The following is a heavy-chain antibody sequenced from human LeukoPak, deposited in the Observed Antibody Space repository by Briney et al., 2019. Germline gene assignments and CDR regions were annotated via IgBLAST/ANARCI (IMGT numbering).Heavy chain of an antibody. D-gene: IGHD3-16*01. CDR3: ARQGRGGYWYFDL. J-gene: IGHJ2*01. V-gene: IGHV1-46*01. CDR1: GYTFTSYA. Sequence: ASVKVSCKASGYTFTSYAMSWVRQAPGQGLEWMGVINPSGGSTTYAQKFQGRVTMTRDTSTDTVYMELSSLRSEDTAIYYCARQGRGGYWYFDLWGRGTLVTVSS. CDR2: INPSGGST.